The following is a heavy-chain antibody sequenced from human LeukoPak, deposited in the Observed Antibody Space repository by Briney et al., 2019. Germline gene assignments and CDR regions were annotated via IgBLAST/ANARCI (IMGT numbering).Heavy chain of an antibody. CDR1: GYSFTSYD. V-gene: IGHV1-8*01. CDR3: ARRRVVVTDPPRYIWFDP. D-gene: IGHD2-21*02. Sequence: ASVKVSCKASGYSFTSYDINWVRQAPGQGLEWMGWMNPNSGNTGYAQKFQGRVTMTRNTSISTAYMELSSLRSEDTAVDYCARRRVVVTDPPRYIWFDPWGQRTLVTVSS. J-gene: IGHJ5*02. CDR2: MNPNSGNT.